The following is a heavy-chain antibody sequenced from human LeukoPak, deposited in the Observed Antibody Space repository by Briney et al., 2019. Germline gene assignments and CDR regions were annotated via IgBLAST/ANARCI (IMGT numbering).Heavy chain of an antibody. J-gene: IGHJ4*02. Sequence: PGGSLRLSCAASGFTFSSYWMSWVRQAPGKGLEWVANIKQDGSEKYYVDSVKGRFTISRDNAKNSLYLQMNSLRAEDTAVYYCASGKMGEAFDYWGQGTLVTVSS. D-gene: IGHD3-16*01. CDR1: GFTFSSYW. CDR2: IKQDGSEK. CDR3: ASGKMGEAFDY. V-gene: IGHV3-7*01.